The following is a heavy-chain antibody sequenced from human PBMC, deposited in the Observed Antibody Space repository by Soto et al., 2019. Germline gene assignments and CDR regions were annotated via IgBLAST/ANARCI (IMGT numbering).Heavy chain of an antibody. Sequence: GGSLRLSCAASGFTVSSYYMNWVRLVPEKGLEWVSVIYSSGPTFYADSVRGRFTISRDNSKNTLYLQMNSLRVEDTAVYYCARAFGGSYDYWGQGTLVTVSS. J-gene: IGHJ4*02. D-gene: IGHD1-26*01. CDR2: IYSSGPT. CDR3: ARAFGGSYDY. CDR1: GFTVSSYY. V-gene: IGHV3-53*01.